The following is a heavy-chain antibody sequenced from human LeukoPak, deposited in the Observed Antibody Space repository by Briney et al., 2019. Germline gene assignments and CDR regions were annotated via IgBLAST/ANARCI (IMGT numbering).Heavy chain of an antibody. Sequence: GGSLRLSCAASGFTFSSYAMHWVRQAPGKGLEWVAVISYDGSNKYYADSVKGRFTISRDNSKNTLYLQMNSLRAEDTAVFYCARETDVSHLDYWGQGTLVTVSS. D-gene: IGHD3-16*01. CDR2: ISYDGSNK. CDR3: ARETDVSHLDY. CDR1: GFTFSSYA. V-gene: IGHV3-30-3*01. J-gene: IGHJ4*02.